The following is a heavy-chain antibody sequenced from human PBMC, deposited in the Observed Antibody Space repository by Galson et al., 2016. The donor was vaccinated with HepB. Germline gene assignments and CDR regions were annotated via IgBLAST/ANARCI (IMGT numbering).Heavy chain of an antibody. D-gene: IGHD4-17*01. J-gene: IGHJ4*02. CDR2: ISSSSSYI. V-gene: IGHV3-21*01. CDR3: ARAVSWDYGDYAGY. Sequence: SLRLSCAASGFTFSSYSMNWVRQAPGKGLEWVSSISSSSSYINYADSVKGRFTISRDNAKNSLYLQMNSLRAEDTAVYYCARAVSWDYGDYAGYWGQGTLVTGSS. CDR1: GFTFSSYS.